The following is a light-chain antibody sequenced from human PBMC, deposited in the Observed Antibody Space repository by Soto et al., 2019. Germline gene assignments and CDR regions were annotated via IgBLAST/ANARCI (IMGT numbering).Light chain of an antibody. V-gene: IGLV1-40*01. CDR1: SSNIGAGYD. Sequence: QSVLTQPPSVSGAPGQRVTISCTESSSNIGAGYDVHWYQQLPGTAPKLLIYGNTNRPSGVPDRFSGSKSGTSASLAITGLQAEDEADYYCQSYDSSLSAGVFSGGTKLTVL. J-gene: IGLJ3*02. CDR3: QSYDSSLSAGV. CDR2: GNT.